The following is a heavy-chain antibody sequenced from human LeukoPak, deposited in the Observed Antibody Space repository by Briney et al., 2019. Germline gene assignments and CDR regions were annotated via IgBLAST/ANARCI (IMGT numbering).Heavy chain of an antibody. D-gene: IGHD1-26*01. J-gene: IGHJ4*02. CDR1: GYTFTRYG. V-gene: IGHV1-18*01. Sequence: ASVKVSCKASGYTFTRYGISWMRQAHGQGLEWMGWISGDNGNTKYAQRVQGRVTMSTDTPTTTAYMELGSLTSDDTAIYYCARSPLAGATRVDYWGQGTLVTVSS. CDR3: ARSPLAGATRVDY. CDR2: ISGDNGNT.